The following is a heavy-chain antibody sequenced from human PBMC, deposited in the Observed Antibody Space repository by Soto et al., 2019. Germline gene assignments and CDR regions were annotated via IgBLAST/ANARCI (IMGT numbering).Heavy chain of an antibody. Sequence: QVQLVQSGAEVEKPGASVKVSCTASGYTFTSYDINWVRQASGQGLEWMGWMNPNSGNTGYAQKFQGRVTMTRNTSISTAYTELSSLRSEDAAVYYCARGHFRYCRDGSCYQFDYWGQGPLVTVSS. J-gene: IGHJ4*02. CDR1: GYTFTSYD. CDR2: MNPNSGNT. V-gene: IGHV1-8*01. CDR3: ARGHFRYCRDGSCYQFDY. D-gene: IGHD2-15*01.